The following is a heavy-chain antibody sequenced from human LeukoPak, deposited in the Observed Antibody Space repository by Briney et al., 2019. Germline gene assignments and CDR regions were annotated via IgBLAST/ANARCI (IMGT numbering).Heavy chain of an antibody. CDR2: ISGSGGRT. Sequence: GGSLRLSCAASGFTFSSYAMSWVRQAPGRGLEWVSTISGSGGRTYYAGSVKGGFTISTDHPKNSLYLQMNSLRAEDTAVYYCARGRYSSSWSPSDWGQATLVTVPS. CDR1: GFTFSSYA. CDR3: ARGRYSSSWSPSD. V-gene: IGHV3-23*01. D-gene: IGHD6-13*01. J-gene: IGHJ4*02.